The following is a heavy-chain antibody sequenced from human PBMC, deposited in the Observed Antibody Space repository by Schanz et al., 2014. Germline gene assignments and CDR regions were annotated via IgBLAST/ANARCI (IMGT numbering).Heavy chain of an antibody. V-gene: IGHV1-2*04. CDR3: ARDDRAYYYGMDV. CDR1: GYTFSDYY. J-gene: IGHJ6*02. Sequence: QVQLVQSGAEVKKPGASVKVSCKASGYTFSDYYIHWVRQAPGQGLEWMGWINPNTGGTNYAQKLQGWVTVTRDTSISTVYMELSRVTYEDTAVYYCARDDRAYYYGMDVWGQGTTVTVSS. CDR2: INPNTGGT. D-gene: IGHD3-22*01.